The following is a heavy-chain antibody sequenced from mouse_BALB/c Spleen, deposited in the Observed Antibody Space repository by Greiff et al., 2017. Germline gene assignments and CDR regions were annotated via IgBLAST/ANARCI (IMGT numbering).Heavy chain of an antibody. D-gene: IGHD2-4*01. CDR2: IYPGSGST. CDR1: GYNFTSYW. Sequence: QVQLQQPGAELVKPGTSVKLSCKASGYNFTSYWINWVKLRPGQGLEWIGDIYPGSGSTNYNEKFKSKATLTVDTSSSTAYMQLSSLASEDSALYYGARSLYEYEFAYWGQGTLVTVSA. J-gene: IGHJ3*01. V-gene: IGHV1-55*01. CDR3: ARSLYEYEFAY.